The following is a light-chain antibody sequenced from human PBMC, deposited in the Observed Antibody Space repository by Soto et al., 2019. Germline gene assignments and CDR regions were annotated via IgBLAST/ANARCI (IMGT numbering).Light chain of an antibody. J-gene: IGKJ3*01. CDR1: QGISNY. Sequence: DFQMTQSPSSLSSSVGYRVTITCRASQGISNYLAWYQQKPGKVPKLLIYGASTLQSGVTSRFSGSGSGTDFPLTISNLQHEDVATYYCQKHNGAPFTFGPGPKVDIK. V-gene: IGKV1-27*01. CDR2: GAS. CDR3: QKHNGAPFT.